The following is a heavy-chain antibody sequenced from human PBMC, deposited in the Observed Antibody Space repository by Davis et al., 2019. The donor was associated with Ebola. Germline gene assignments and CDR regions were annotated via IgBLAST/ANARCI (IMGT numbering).Heavy chain of an antibody. J-gene: IGHJ4*02. Sequence: GGSLRLSCAASGFTFSSYWMSWVRQAPGKGLEWVANIKQDGSEKYYVDSVKGRFTISRDNAKNSLYLQMNSLGAEDTAVYYCARDHLTLFSVFFDYWGQGNLGTGSS. CDR3: ARDHLTLFSVFFDY. V-gene: IGHV3-7*01. CDR1: GFTFSSYW. D-gene: IGHD2-15*01. CDR2: IKQDGSEK.